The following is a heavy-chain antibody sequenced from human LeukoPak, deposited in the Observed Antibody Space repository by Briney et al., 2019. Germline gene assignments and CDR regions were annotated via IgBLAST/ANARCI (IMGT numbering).Heavy chain of an antibody. CDR2: IIPIFGTA. CDR1: GGTFSSYA. Sequence: SVKLSCKASGGTFSSYAISWVRQAPGQGLEWMGGIIPIFGTAKYAQKFQGRVTITADESTSTAYMELSSLRAEDTAVYYCARVYCSGGSCYSGWFDPWGQGTLVPVSS. CDR3: ARVYCSGGSCYSGWFDP. V-gene: IGHV1-69*13. J-gene: IGHJ5*02. D-gene: IGHD2-15*01.